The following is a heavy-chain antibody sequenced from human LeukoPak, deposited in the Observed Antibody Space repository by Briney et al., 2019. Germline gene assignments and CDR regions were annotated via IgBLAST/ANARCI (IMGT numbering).Heavy chain of an antibody. D-gene: IGHD6-19*01. CDR3: AREVEREQWLSPGGY. J-gene: IGHJ4*02. V-gene: IGHV1-18*04. CDR2: ISAYNGNT. Sequence: GASVKVSRKASGYTFTSYGISWVRQAPGQGLEWMGWISAYNGNTNYAQKLQGRVTMTTDTSTSTAYMELRSLRSDDTAVYYCAREVEREQWLSPGGYWGQGTLVTVSS. CDR1: GYTFTSYG.